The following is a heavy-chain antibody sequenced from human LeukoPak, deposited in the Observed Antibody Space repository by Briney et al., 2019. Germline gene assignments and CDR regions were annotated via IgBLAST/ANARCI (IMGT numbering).Heavy chain of an antibody. CDR2: ISGSGGST. CDR3: AKGRDGDYDDYYGMDV. D-gene: IGHD4-17*01. J-gene: IGHJ6*02. V-gene: IGHV3-23*01. CDR1: GFTFSSYA. Sequence: GGSLRLSCAASGFTFSSYAMSWVRQAPGKGLEWVSGISGSGGSTYYADSVKGQFTISRDNSKNTLYLQMNSLRAEDTAVYYCAKGRDGDYDDYYGMDVWGQGTTVIVSS.